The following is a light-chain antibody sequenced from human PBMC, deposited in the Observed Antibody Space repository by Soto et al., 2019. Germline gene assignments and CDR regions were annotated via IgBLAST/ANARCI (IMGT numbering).Light chain of an antibody. CDR3: QQSYGTPLT. CDR1: QSISNY. CDR2: AAS. Sequence: DMEMTQSPSSLSASVGDRVTITCRASQSISNYLNWYQHKPGKVPKLLIYAASSLQSGVPTRFSGSGSGTDFTLTSNSLQPEDFATYYCQQSYGTPLTFGGGTKSEMK. J-gene: IGKJ4*01. V-gene: IGKV1-39*01.